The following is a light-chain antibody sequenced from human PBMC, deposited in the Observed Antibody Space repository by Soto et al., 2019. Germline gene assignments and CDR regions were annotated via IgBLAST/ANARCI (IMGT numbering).Light chain of an antibody. CDR2: AAS. CDR3: QQYGGSRCT. J-gene: IGKJ2*02. V-gene: IGKV3-20*01. CDR1: QSVSDNY. Sequence: EIVLTQSPGTLSLSPGEGATLSCRASQSVSDNYLAWYQQKPGQAPRLLIYAASSKATGIPDRFSGSGSGTDFTLPISRLEPEDFAVYYCQQYGGSRCTLGQGTKLEIK.